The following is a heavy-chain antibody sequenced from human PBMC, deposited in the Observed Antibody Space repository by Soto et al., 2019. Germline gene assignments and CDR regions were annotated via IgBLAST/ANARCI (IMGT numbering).Heavy chain of an antibody. CDR2: MNPNSGNT. D-gene: IGHD3-3*01. J-gene: IGHJ5*02. Sequence: ASVKGSCKASGYTFTSYDINWVRQATGQGLEWMGWMNPNSGNTGYAQKFQGRVTMTRNTSISTAYMELSSLRSEDTAVYYCARAGRITIFGVVIMEHNWFDPWGQGTLFTVSS. V-gene: IGHV1-8*01. CDR1: GYTFTSYD. CDR3: ARAGRITIFGVVIMEHNWFDP.